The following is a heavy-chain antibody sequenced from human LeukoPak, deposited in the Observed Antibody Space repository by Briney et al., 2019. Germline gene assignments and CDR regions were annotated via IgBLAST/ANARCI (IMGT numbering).Heavy chain of an antibody. CDR2: IYQSGGT. D-gene: IGHD3-16*01. CDR1: GVSITTSGFY. V-gene: IGHV4-30-2*01. Sequence: SETLSLTCTVSGVSITTSGFYYSWIRQPPGKGLEWLGYIYQSGGTFYDPSLKSRISISIDRSKNQFSLKLSSVTAADTAVYYCAWGRYFDYWGQGTLVTVSS. J-gene: IGHJ4*02. CDR3: AWGRYFDY.